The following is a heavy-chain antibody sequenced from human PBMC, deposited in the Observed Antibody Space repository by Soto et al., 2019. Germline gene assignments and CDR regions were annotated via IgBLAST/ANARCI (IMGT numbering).Heavy chain of an antibody. D-gene: IGHD3-22*01. CDR2: IYYSGST. J-gene: IGHJ5*02. CDR1: GGSISSSSYY. V-gene: IGHV4-39*01. CDR3: ARGPLGVVVINGWFDP. Sequence: SETLSLTCTVSGGSISSSSYYWGWIRQPPGKGLEWIGSIYYSGSTYYNPSLKSRVTISVDTSKNQFSLKLSSVTAADTAVYYCARGPLGVVVINGWFDPWGQGTLVTVSS.